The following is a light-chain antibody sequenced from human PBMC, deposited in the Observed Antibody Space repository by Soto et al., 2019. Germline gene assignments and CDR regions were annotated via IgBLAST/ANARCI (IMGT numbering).Light chain of an antibody. CDR2: DVT. Sequence: QSVLTQPASVSGSPGQSITISCTGTSNDVGLYNYVSWYQQHPGKAPKLMIYDVTERPSGVSNRFSGSKSGNTASLTISGLQAEDEGDYYCSSYTSSTTYVFGTGTKVTVL. CDR3: SSYTSSTTYV. V-gene: IGLV2-14*03. CDR1: SNDVGLYNY. J-gene: IGLJ1*01.